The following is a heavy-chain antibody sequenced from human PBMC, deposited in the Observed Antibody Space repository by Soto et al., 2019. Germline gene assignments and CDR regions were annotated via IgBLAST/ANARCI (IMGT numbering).Heavy chain of an antibody. CDR2: VYYSGST. Sequence: PSETLSLTCTVSGGSISSSSYYWGWIRQPPGKGLEWIGSVYYSGSTYYNPSLKSRVTISVDTSKNQFSLKLSSVTAADTAVYYCARPSIAAAEFDPWGQGTLVTVSS. J-gene: IGHJ5*02. CDR1: GGSISSSSYY. D-gene: IGHD6-13*01. V-gene: IGHV4-39*01. CDR3: ARPSIAAAEFDP.